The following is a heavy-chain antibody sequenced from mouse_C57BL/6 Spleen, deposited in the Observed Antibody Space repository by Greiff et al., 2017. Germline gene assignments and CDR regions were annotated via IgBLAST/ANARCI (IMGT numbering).Heavy chain of an antibody. J-gene: IGHJ1*03. D-gene: IGHD1-1*01. CDR3: ERQEEDYGSSYWYFDV. Sequence: QVQLQQSGAELVKPGASVKLSCKASGYTFTEYTIHWVKQRSGQGLEWIGWFYPGSGRITNNEKFKDKATLTADKSSSTGYMELSRLTSEDSAVYFCERQEEDYGSSYWYFDVWGTGTTVTVSS. CDR1: GYTFTEYT. CDR2: FYPGSGRI. V-gene: IGHV1-62-2*01.